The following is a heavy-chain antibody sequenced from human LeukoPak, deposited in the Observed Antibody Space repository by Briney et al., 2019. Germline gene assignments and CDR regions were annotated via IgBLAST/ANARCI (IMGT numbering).Heavy chain of an antibody. V-gene: IGHV3-23*01. CDR1: GFTFTTYA. Sequence: GGSLRLSCAASGFTFTTYAMSWLRQAPEKGLEWVSGISASGGSTNSADSVKGRFTISRDNSKNTLFLQMNSLRAENTAIYYGAKDREQLRFGGLTHHYAFDIWGQGTMVTVSS. CDR3: AKDREQLRFGGLTHHYAFDI. CDR2: ISASGGST. J-gene: IGHJ3*02. D-gene: IGHD3-10*01.